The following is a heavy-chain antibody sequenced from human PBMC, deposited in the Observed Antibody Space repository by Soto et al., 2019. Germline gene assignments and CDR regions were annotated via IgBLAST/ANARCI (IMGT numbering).Heavy chain of an antibody. CDR2: IIPIFGTA. J-gene: IGHJ6*02. CDR1: GGTFSSYA. D-gene: IGHD2-2*01. V-gene: IGHV1-69*13. Sequence: SVKVSCKASGGTFSSYAISWVRQAPGQGLEWMGGIIPIFGTANYAQKFQGRVTITADGSTSTACMELSSLRSEDTAVYYCARDPDIVVVPAAPEDYYYGMDVWGQGTTVTVSS. CDR3: ARDPDIVVVPAAPEDYYYGMDV.